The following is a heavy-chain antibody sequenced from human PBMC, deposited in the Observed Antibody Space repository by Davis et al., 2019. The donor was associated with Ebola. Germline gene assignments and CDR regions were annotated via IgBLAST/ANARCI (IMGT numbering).Heavy chain of an antibody. CDR3: ASITNGVWGGIDY. CDR2: IYYSGST. V-gene: IGHV4-59*01. CDR1: GGSISSYY. D-gene: IGHD2-8*01. Sequence: PSETLSLTCTVSGGSISSYYWSWIRQPPGKGLEWIGYIYYSGSTNYNPSLKSRVTISVDTSKNQFSLKLSSVTAADTAVYYCASITNGVWGGIDYWGQGTLVTVSS. J-gene: IGHJ4*02.